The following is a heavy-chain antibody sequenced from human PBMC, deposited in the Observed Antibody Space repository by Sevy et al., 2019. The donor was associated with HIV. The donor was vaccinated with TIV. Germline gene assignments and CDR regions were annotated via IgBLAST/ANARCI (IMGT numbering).Heavy chain of an antibody. D-gene: IGHD2-2*01. CDR1: GGTFSSYA. J-gene: IGHJ6*02. CDR2: IIPIFGTA. V-gene: IGHV1-69*13. Sequence: ASVKVSCKASGGTFSSYAISWVRQAPGQGLEWMGGIIPIFGTANYTQKFQGRVTITADESTSTAYMEPSSLRSVDMAVNYCVRGYCSSTSCYDGDYYYYGMDVWGQGTTVTVSS. CDR3: VRGYCSSTSCYDGDYYYYGMDV.